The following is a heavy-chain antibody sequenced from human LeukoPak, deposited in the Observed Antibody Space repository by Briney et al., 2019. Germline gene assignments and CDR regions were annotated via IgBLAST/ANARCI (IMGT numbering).Heavy chain of an antibody. CDR3: ARGGVTATQRLDY. CDR1: GFTFNSYA. Sequence: GGSLRLSCAASGFTFNSYAMSWVRQAPGKGLEWVSTISGFGGSTYYADSVKGRFTISRDNSKNTLYLQMNSLRSEDTAVYYCARGGVTATQRLDYWGQGTLVTVSS. CDR2: ISGFGGST. V-gene: IGHV3-23*01. J-gene: IGHJ4*02. D-gene: IGHD2-21*02.